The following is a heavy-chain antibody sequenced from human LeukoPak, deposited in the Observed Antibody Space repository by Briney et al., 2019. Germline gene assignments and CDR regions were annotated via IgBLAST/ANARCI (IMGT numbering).Heavy chain of an antibody. D-gene: IGHD3-22*01. CDR3: ARDLYYYDSSGYLDAFDI. CDR1: GCTVSSNY. J-gene: IGHJ3*02. V-gene: IGHV3-66*01. CDR2: IYSGGST. Sequence: GGSLRLSCAASGCTVSSNYMSWVRQAPGKGLEWVSVIYSGGSTYYADSVKGRFTISRDNSKNTLYLQMNSLRAEDTAVYYCARDLYYYDSSGYLDAFDIWGQGTMVTVSS.